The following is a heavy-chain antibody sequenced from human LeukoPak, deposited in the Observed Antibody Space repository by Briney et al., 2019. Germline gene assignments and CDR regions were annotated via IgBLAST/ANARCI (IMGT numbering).Heavy chain of an antibody. V-gene: IGHV3-30*18. D-gene: IGHD2-2*03. CDR1: GFTLSNYG. CDR3: AKGVDIVFVRAAVDY. CDR2: ISYDGSNN. Sequence: HPGGSLRLSCAASGFTLSNYGMHWVRQAPGKGLEWVAVISYDGSNNYYADSVQGRSTISRDNSRNTLYLQMNSLRGEDTAVYYCAKGVDIVFVRAAVDYWGQGTLVTVSS. J-gene: IGHJ4*02.